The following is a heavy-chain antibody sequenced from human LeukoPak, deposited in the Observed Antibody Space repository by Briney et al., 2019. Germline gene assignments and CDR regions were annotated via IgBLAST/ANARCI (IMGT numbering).Heavy chain of an antibody. CDR3: ARDRGYYGSGSYTRYFDL. CDR1: GGSISSYY. D-gene: IGHD3-10*01. V-gene: IGHV4-4*07. J-gene: IGHJ2*01. Sequence: SETLSLTCTVSGGSISSYYWSWIRQPAGKGLEWIGRIYTSGSTNYNPSLKSRVTMSVDTSKNQFSLKLSSVTAADTAVYYCARDRGYYGSGSYTRYFDLWGRGTLVTVSS. CDR2: IYTSGST.